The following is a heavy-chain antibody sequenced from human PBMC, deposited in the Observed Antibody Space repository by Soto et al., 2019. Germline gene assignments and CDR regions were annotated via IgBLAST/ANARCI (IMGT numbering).Heavy chain of an antibody. V-gene: IGHV1-8*01. J-gene: IGHJ4*02. D-gene: IGHD6-6*01. CDR2: MNANSGNT. CDR3: ARGLNLATRAIPDS. CDR1: GYTFTSYD. Sequence: QVQLVQSGAEVKKPGASVKVSCKASGYTFTSYDINWVRQATGQGLEWMGWMNANSGNTGYAQKFQGRVTMTRNTPIRTPYMELSSLRSEDTAMYCCARGLNLATRAIPDSWGQGTLVPVSS.